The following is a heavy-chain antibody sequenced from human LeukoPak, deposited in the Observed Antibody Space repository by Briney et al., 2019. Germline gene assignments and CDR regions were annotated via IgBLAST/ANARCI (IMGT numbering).Heavy chain of an antibody. V-gene: IGHV4-34*01. CDR1: GGSFSGYY. Sequence: SETLSLTCAVYGGSFSGYYWSWIRQPPGKGLEWIGEINHSGSTNYNPSLKSRVSISVDTSKNQFSLRLSSVTAADTAVYYCARDKAGYNDYWGQGTLVAVPS. J-gene: IGHJ4*02. CDR3: ARDKAGYNDY. D-gene: IGHD5-24*01. CDR2: INHSGST.